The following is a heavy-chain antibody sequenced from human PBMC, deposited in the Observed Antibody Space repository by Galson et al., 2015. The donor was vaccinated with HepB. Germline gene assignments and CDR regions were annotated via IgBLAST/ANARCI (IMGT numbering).Heavy chain of an antibody. CDR3: ARHSWGGARDFDW. J-gene: IGHJ4*02. D-gene: IGHD3-16*01. V-gene: IGHV4-39*01. Sequence: SETLSLTCTVSGDSISSSNYYWGWIRQPPGKGLEWIGSIYSSGTTYYNPSLKSRVTISVDTSKNQFSLKLSSVTAADTAVYHCARHSWGGARDFDWWGQGTLVTVSS. CDR1: GDSISSSNYY. CDR2: IYSSGTT.